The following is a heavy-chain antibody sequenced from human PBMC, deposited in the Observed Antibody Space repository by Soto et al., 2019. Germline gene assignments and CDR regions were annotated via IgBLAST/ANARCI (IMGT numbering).Heavy chain of an antibody. CDR1: GFTFNNYA. CDR3: ATCIGGDCYSDY. Sequence: LRLSCVASGFTFNNYAMSWDRQAPGKGLEWVSAISGGITYYADSVKGRFTISRDNSRNTLFLQMTSLRVEDTAVYYCATCIGGDCYSDYWGQGALVTVSS. D-gene: IGHD2-21*02. V-gene: IGHV3-23*01. CDR2: ISGGIT. J-gene: IGHJ4*02.